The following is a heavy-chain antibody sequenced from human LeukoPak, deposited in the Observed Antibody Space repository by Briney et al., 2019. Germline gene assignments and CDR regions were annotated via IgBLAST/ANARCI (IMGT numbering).Heavy chain of an antibody. CDR1: GFTLENYA. CDR3: AKDFEEWAAAGYYFDY. CDR2: ISNSEVSSITESGDGT. V-gene: IGHV3-23*01. J-gene: IGHJ4*02. D-gene: IGHD6-13*01. Sequence: GGSLRLSCGASGFTLENYAINWVRQAPGKGLEWVSAISNSEVSSITESGDGTYHADSVKGRFTISRDNSKNTLYLQMNSLRAEDTAVYYCAKDFEEWAAAGYYFDYWGQGTLVTVSS.